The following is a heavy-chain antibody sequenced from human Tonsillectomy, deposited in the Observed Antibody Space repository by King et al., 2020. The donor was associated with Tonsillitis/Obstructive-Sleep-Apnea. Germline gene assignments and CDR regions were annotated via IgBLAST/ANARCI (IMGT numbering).Heavy chain of an antibody. V-gene: IGHV3-9*01. CDR2: ISWNSGSI. J-gene: IGHJ4*02. CDR3: AKGGATPPNSGSNPADY. Sequence: VQLVESGGGLVQPGRSLRLSCAASGFTFDDYAMHWVRQAPGKGLEWVSGISWNSGSIGYADSVKGRFTISRDNAKNSLYLQMNSLRAEDTALYYCAKGGATPPNSGSNPADYWGQGTLVTVSS. D-gene: IGHD1-26*01. CDR1: GFTFDDYA.